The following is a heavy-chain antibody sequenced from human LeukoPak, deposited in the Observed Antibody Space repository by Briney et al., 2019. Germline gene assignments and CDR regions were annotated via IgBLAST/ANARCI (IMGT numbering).Heavy chain of an antibody. CDR3: ARVRSGSYSDYYYYYGMDV. D-gene: IGHD3-10*01. J-gene: IGHJ6*04. V-gene: IGHV4-38-2*01. CDR2: IYHTGNT. Sequence: PSETLSLTCAVSGYSISGGYYWGWIRQPPGKGLEWIASIYHTGNTYYNPSLKSRVTISVDTSKNQFSLKLSSVTAADTAVYYCARVRSGSYSDYYYYYGMDVWGKGTTVTVSS. CDR1: GYSISGGYY.